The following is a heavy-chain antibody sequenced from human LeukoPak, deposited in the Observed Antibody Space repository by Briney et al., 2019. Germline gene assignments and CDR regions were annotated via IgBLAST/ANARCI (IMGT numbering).Heavy chain of an antibody. CDR2: ISNGGDTI. CDR3: VRDEVDSVSGEGYFYYMDV. Sequence: PGGPLRLSCTASPVTSSDFYTSWIRQAPGKGLEWLSHISNGGDTIFYADSVKGRFTISRDNLQNSLFLDMKSLRADDRGIYCCVRDEVDSVSGEGYFYYMDVWGKGTSVTVSS. D-gene: IGHD5/OR15-5a*01. CDR1: PVTSSDFY. J-gene: IGHJ6*03. V-gene: IGHV3-11*04.